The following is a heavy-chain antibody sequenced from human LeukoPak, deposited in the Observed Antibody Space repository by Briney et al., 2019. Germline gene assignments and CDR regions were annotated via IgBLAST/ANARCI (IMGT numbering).Heavy chain of an antibody. CDR1: GYSISSGYF. J-gene: IGHJ4*02. CDR3: ARDPYCSGGSCYPFDY. CDR2: MYHSGST. Sequence: PETLSLTCAVSGYSISSGYFWGWIRQPPGKGLEWIGSMYHSGSTYNNPSLKSRVTISVDTSKNQFSLKLRSVTAADTAVYYCARDPYCSGGSCYPFDYWGQGTLVTVSS. D-gene: IGHD2-15*01. V-gene: IGHV4-38-2*02.